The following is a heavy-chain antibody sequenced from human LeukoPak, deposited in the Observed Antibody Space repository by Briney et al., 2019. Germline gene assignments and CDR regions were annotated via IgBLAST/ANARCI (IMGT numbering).Heavy chain of an antibody. V-gene: IGHV3-11*01. J-gene: IGHJ5*02. CDR3: ASHHGWFDP. CDR1: AFTFSDYY. Sequence: GGSLRLSCAASAFTFSDYYMTWIRQAPGKGLEWVSYISSSGSSIYYADSVKGRFTISRDNAKKSLYLQMHSLRAEDTAVYYCASHHGWFDPWGQGTLVTVSS. CDR2: ISSSGSSI.